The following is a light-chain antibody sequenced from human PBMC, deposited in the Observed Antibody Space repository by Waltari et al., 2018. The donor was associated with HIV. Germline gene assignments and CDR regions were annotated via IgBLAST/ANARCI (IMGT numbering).Light chain of an antibody. V-gene: IGLV2-18*02. CDR2: NVN. J-gene: IGLJ2*01. CDR1: RSDAGRYDF. Sequence: QSALIQPPSVSGSPGQSVTVSSTGPRSDAGRYDFVSWSQRPPGPGPKPSISNVNFRPSGVPDRFSGSRSGHSASMAISGLQAEDEADYFCSSYTFIFFVPHIQSVALNVVFGGGTELTVL. CDR3: SSYTFIFFVPHIQSVALNVV.